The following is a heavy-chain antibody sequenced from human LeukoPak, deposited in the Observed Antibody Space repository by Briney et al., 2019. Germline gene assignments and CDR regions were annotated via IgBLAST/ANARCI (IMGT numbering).Heavy chain of an antibody. Sequence: SQTLYLTCTVSGGSISSGDYYWTWIRQPPGKGLEWIGYIYYTGSTLYNPSLKSRVTISLDTPKNQFSLKLTSVTAADTAVYYCARRSGFSPNWFDPWGQGTLVTVSS. CDR2: IYYTGST. V-gene: IGHV4-30-4*01. CDR1: GGSISSGDYY. D-gene: IGHD3-3*01. CDR3: ARRSGFSPNWFDP. J-gene: IGHJ5*02.